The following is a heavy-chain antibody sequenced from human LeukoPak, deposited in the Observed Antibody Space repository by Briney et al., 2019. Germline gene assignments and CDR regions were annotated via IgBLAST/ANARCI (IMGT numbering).Heavy chain of an antibody. CDR3: ARGHYGSGSMTYYMDV. CDR2: ISTSSSYI. CDR1: GFTFSSYS. Sequence: GGSLRLSCTASGFTFSSYSMNWVRQAPGKGLEWVSSISTSSSYIYYADSVKGRFTISRDNAKNSLYLQMNSLRAEDTAVYYCARGHYGSGSMTYYMDVWGKGTTVTISS. D-gene: IGHD3-10*01. J-gene: IGHJ6*03. V-gene: IGHV3-21*01.